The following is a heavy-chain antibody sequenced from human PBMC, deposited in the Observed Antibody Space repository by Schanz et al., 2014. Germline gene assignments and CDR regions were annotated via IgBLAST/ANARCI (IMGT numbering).Heavy chain of an antibody. Sequence: EVHLVESGGSLVQPGGSLRLSCVASGFSFSNYSMNWVRQAPGKGLEWLSHISGSGGDSVDYADSVKGRFTISRDNTRNSLYLQMNSLRVDDTAVYYCATEGPRGTRHPINYYYAMDNWGQGTKVTV. CDR1: GFSFSNYS. CDR2: ISGSGGDSV. CDR3: ATEGPRGTRHPINYYYAMDN. V-gene: IGHV3-48*04. J-gene: IGHJ6*02. D-gene: IGHD6-6*01.